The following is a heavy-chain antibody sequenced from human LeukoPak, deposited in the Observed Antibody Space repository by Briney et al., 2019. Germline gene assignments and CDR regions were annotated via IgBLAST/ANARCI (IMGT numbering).Heavy chain of an antibody. CDR2: ISSNSRYI. V-gene: IGHV3-21*04. Sequence: GGSLRLSCAASGFTFSTYSMNWVRQAPGKGLEWVSSISSNSRYIYYADSMRGRFTISRDNSKNTLYLQMNSLRAEDTAVYYCAKAGIVVVTATDDAFDIWGQGTMVTVSS. D-gene: IGHD2-21*02. CDR1: GFTFSTYS. J-gene: IGHJ3*02. CDR3: AKAGIVVVTATDDAFDI.